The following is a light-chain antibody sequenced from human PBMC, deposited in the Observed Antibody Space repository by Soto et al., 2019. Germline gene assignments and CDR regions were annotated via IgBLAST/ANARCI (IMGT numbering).Light chain of an antibody. CDR3: QQYNNWHPIT. CDR1: QSVSSSY. J-gene: IGKJ5*01. V-gene: IGKV3-20*01. Sequence: EIVLTQSPGTLSLSPWERATLSCRASQSVSSSYLAWYQQKPGQAPRLLIYGASSRATGIPDRFSGSGSGTEFTLTISSLQSEDFAVYYCQQYNNWHPITFGQGTRLEIK. CDR2: GAS.